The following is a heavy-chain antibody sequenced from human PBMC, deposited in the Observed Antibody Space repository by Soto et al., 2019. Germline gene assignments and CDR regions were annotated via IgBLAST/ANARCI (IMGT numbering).Heavy chain of an antibody. CDR2: IKDGGVT. Sequence: QVHLQQWGAGLLKPSETLSLTCAVNGGSRTGYYWSWIRQPPGKGLEWIGEIKDGGVTNYSPSLKGRVTMSADTSKNQFSLKLNSVTAADTAVYYCARGQEGIVATHWDQGTLVTVSS. CDR1: GGSRTGYY. CDR3: ARGQEGIVATH. J-gene: IGHJ4*02. V-gene: IGHV4-34*01. D-gene: IGHD5-12*01.